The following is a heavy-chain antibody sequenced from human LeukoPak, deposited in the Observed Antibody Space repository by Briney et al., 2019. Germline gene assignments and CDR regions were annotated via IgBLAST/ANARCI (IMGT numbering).Heavy chain of an antibody. CDR3: ARGGTRVYSSSDY. V-gene: IGHV3-7*01. Sequence: PGGSLRLSCAASGFTFSSCWMTWVRQAPGKGLEWVANIKQDGSEKYYVDFVKGRFTISRDNAKNSLYLQMNSLRAEDTALYYCARGGTRVYSSSDYWGQGTRVTVSS. J-gene: IGHJ4*02. D-gene: IGHD5-18*01. CDR1: GFTFSSCW. CDR2: IKQDGSEK.